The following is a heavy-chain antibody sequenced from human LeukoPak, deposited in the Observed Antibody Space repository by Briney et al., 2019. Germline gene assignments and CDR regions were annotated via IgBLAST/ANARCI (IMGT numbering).Heavy chain of an antibody. CDR3: ARGRGAARTHHFDY. Sequence: SETLSLTCAVYGGSFSGYYWSRIRQPPGKGLEWIGEINHSGSTNYNPSLKSRVTISVDTSKNQFSLKLSSVTAADTAVYYCARGRGAARTHHFDYWGQGTLVTVSS. J-gene: IGHJ4*02. CDR2: INHSGST. CDR1: GGSFSGYY. D-gene: IGHD6-6*01. V-gene: IGHV4-34*01.